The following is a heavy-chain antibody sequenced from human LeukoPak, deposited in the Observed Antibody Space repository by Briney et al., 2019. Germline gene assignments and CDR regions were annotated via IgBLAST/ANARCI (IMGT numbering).Heavy chain of an antibody. V-gene: IGHV4-39*07. CDR1: GGSITSSSYY. D-gene: IGHD3-9*01. J-gene: IGHJ4*02. CDR2: IYYSGST. CDR3: AREKLGDIYFDY. Sequence: SETLSLTCTVSGGSITSSSYYWGWIRQPPGKGLEWIGSIYYSGSTFYNPSLKRRVTISVDTSKNQFYLKLSSVTAADTAVYYCAREKLGDIYFDYWGQGTLVTVSS.